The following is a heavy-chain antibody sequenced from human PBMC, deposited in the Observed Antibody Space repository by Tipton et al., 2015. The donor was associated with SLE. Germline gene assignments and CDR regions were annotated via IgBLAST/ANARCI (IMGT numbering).Heavy chain of an antibody. J-gene: IGHJ4*02. D-gene: IGHD1-26*01. CDR3: ARKRYRVFDH. CDR1: GASISSSSYY. V-gene: IGHV4-39*01. CDR2: IYNSGST. Sequence: TLSLTCTFSGASISSSSYYWGWIRQPPGKGLEWIGSIYNSGSTYYNPSLKSRVTISVDTSKNQFSLKLSSVTAADTAVYYCARKRYRVFDHWGQGTLVTVSS.